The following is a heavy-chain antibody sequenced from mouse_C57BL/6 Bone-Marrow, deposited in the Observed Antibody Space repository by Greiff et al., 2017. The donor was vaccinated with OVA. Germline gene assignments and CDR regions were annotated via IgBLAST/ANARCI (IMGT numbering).Heavy chain of an antibody. Sequence: QVQLQQSGAELVRPGTSVKVSCKASGYAFTNYLIEWVKQRPGQGLEWIGVINPGSGGTNYNEKFKGKATLTADKSSSTAYMQLRSLTSEDSAVYFCAREGAVYFDYWGQGTTLTVSS. J-gene: IGHJ2*01. V-gene: IGHV1-54*01. CDR3: AREGAVYFDY. CDR1: GYAFTNYL. CDR2: INPGSGGT. D-gene: IGHD3-3*01.